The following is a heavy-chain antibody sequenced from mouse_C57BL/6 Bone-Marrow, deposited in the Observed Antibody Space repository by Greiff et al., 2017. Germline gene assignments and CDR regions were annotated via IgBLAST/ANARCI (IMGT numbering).Heavy chain of an antibody. CDR2: INSDGGST. D-gene: IGHD2-5*01. CDR3: ARPPTIVTTRAY. J-gene: IGHJ3*01. Sequence: DVHLVESGGGLVQPGESLKLSCESNEYEFPSHDMSWVRKTPEKRLELVAAINSDGGSTYYPDTMERRFIISRDNTKKTLYLQMSSLRSEDTALYYCARPPTIVTTRAYWGQGTLVTVSA. CDR1: EYEFPSHD. V-gene: IGHV5-2*01.